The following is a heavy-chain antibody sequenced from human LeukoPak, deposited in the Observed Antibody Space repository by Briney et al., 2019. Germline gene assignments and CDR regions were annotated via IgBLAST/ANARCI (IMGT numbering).Heavy chain of an antibody. J-gene: IGHJ4*02. V-gene: IGHV4-59*01. CDR1: GGSISSYY. D-gene: IGHD3-22*01. CDR3: ARVGSSGYYFDY. CDR2: IYYSGST. Sequence: KPSETLSLTCTVSGGSISSYYWSWIRQPPGKGLEWIGYIYYSGSTNYNPSLKSRVTISVETPKNQFSLKLSSVTAADTAVYYCARVGSSGYYFDYWGQGTLVTVSS.